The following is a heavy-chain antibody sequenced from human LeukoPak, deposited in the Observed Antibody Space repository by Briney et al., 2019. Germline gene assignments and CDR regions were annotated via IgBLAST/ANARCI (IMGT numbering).Heavy chain of an antibody. V-gene: IGHV1-69*13. D-gene: IGHD3-22*01. Sequence: SVKVSCKASGGTFSSYAISWVRQAPGQGLEWMGGIIPIFGTANYAQKFQGRVTITADESTSTAYMELSSLRSEDTAVYYCARGGNCYDSSDPFDYWGQGTLVTVSS. J-gene: IGHJ4*02. CDR1: GGTFSSYA. CDR3: ARGGNCYDSSDPFDY. CDR2: IIPIFGTA.